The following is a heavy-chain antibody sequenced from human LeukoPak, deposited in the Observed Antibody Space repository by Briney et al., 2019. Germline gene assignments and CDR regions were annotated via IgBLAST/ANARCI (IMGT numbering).Heavy chain of an antibody. CDR3: ARDKTQDYSFDY. D-gene: IGHD4-11*01. CDR1: GYTFTSYD. Sequence: ASVKVSCKASGYTFTSYDISWVRQAPGQGLEWMGWISAYNGNTNYAQKLQGRVTMTTDISTSTAYMELRSLRSDDTAVYYCARDKTQDYSFDYWGQGTLVTVSS. J-gene: IGHJ4*02. CDR2: ISAYNGNT. V-gene: IGHV1-18*01.